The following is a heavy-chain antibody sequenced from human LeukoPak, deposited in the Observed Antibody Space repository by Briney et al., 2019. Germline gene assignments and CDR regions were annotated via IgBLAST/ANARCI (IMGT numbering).Heavy chain of an antibody. CDR3: AKFRGSSSWYGGDYFDY. CDR2: ISGSGGST. D-gene: IGHD6-13*01. V-gene: IGHV3-23*01. J-gene: IGHJ4*02. CDR1: GFTFSSYT. Sequence: GGSLRLSCAASGFTFSSYTMSWVRQAPGKVLEWVSAISGSGGSTYYADSVKGRFTISRDNSKNTLYLQMNSLRAEDTAVYYCAKFRGSSSWYGGDYFDYWGQGTLVTVSS.